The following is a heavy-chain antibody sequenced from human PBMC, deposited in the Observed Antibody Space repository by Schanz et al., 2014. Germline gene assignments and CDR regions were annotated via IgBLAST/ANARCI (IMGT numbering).Heavy chain of an antibody. V-gene: IGHV3-48*01. CDR1: GFTVSSDH. J-gene: IGHJ6*02. Sequence: VQLVESGGGFVQPGGSLGLSCVVSGFTVSSDHMSWVRQAPGKGLEWVSYISSSGTTIYYADSVKGRFTISRDNAKNSLFLQMNSLRVEDTAVDYCARLPVGYGSGIWDVWGQGTSVTVSS. CDR3: ARLPVGYGSGIWDV. CDR2: ISSSGTTI. D-gene: IGHD3-10*01.